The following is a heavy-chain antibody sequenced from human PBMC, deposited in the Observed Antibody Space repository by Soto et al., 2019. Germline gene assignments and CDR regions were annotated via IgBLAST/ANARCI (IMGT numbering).Heavy chain of an antibody. CDR2: INHSGST. V-gene: IGHV4-34*01. D-gene: IGHD6-13*01. CDR1: GGSFSDYS. CDR3: ARHAQTSNWAYYFDY. Sequence: PSETLSLTCAVYGGSFSDYSWTWIRQPPGKGLEWIGEINHSGSTYYNPSLKSRVTISVDTSKNQFSLKLTSVTAADTAVYYCARHAQTSNWAYYFDYWGPGILVTVSS. J-gene: IGHJ4*02.